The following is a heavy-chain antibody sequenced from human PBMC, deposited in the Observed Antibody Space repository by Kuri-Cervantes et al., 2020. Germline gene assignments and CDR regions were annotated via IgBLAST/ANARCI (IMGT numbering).Heavy chain of an antibody. CDR1: GFTFSSYG. Sequence: GESLKISCAASGFTFSSYGMHWVRQAPGKGLEWVAVIWYDGSNKYYADSVKGRFTTSRDNSKNTLYLQMNSLRAEDTAVYYCARDPEALTGYPREYFDLWGRGTLVTVSS. CDR3: ARDPEALTGYPREYFDL. CDR2: IWYDGSNK. D-gene: IGHD3-9*01. J-gene: IGHJ2*01. V-gene: IGHV3-33*01.